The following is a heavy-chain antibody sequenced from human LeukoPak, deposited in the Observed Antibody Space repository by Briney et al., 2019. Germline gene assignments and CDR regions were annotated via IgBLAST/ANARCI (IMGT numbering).Heavy chain of an antibody. D-gene: IGHD6-6*01. CDR3: ARHLSSSSGRYYYYYMDV. CDR2: IYYSGST. Sequence: PSETLSLTCTVSGGSISSSSYYWGWIRQPPGKGLEWIGSIYYSGSTYYNPSLKSRVTISVDTSKNQFSLKLSSVTAADTAVYYCARHLSSSSGRYYYYYMDVWGKGTTVTVS. J-gene: IGHJ6*03. V-gene: IGHV4-39*01. CDR1: GGSISSSSYY.